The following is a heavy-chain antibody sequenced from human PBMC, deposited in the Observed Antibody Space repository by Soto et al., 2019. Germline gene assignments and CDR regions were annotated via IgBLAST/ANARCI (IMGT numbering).Heavy chain of an antibody. CDR2: ILYDGSNE. CDR1: GFTFSTYG. Sequence: QVQLVESGGGVVQPGTSLRLSCAASGFTFSTYGMHWVRQTPGKGLEWVALILYDGSNEYYADSVKGRFTISRDNSKNTLYLQVSSLRADDTAVYYCAKSRDAYNFYFYYGMDVWGQGTSVTVSS. D-gene: IGHD1-1*01. J-gene: IGHJ6*02. V-gene: IGHV3-30*18. CDR3: AKSRDAYNFYFYYGMDV.